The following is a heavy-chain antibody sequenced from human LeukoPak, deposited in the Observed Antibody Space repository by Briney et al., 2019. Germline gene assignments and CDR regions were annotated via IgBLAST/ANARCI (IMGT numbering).Heavy chain of an antibody. J-gene: IGHJ4*02. CDR1: GFTFSSYS. CDR2: ISSSSSYI. CDR3: ARDKLMGDSYFDY. V-gene: IGHV3-21*04. Sequence: GGSLRLSCAASGFTFSSYSMNWVRQAPGKGLEWVSSISSSSSYIYYADSVKGRFTISRDNAKNSLYLQMNSLRAEDTAVYYCARDKLMGDSYFDYWGQGTLVPVSS. D-gene: IGHD2-21*02.